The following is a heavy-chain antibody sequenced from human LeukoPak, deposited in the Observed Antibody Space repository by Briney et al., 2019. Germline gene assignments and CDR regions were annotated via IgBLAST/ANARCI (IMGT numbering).Heavy chain of an antibody. CDR3: ARNIVVGVAATMGYYFDY. J-gene: IGHJ4*02. D-gene: IGHD2-15*01. V-gene: IGHV4-39*01. Sequence: SETLSLTCTVSGGSISSSSYYWGWIRQPPGKGLEWIGSIYYSGSTYYNPSLKSRVTISLDTSKNQFSLTLSAVTAAATAVYYCARNIVVGVAATMGYYFDYWGRGTLVTVSS. CDR1: GGSISSSSYY. CDR2: IYYSGST.